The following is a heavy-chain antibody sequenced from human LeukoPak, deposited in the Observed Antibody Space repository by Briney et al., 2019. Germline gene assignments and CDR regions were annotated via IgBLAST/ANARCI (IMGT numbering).Heavy chain of an antibody. V-gene: IGHV3-23*01. D-gene: IGHD3-10*01. CDR1: GFTFSSYA. CDR2: IIGSGGST. Sequence: GGSLRLSCAASGFTFSSYAMSWVRQAPGKGLEWVSAIIGSGGSTYYADSLKGRFTISRENSKNTLYRQMNSLRAEETPVHYCAPDGAREYSYGMDVWGQGTPVTVSS. CDR3: APDGAREYSYGMDV. J-gene: IGHJ6*02.